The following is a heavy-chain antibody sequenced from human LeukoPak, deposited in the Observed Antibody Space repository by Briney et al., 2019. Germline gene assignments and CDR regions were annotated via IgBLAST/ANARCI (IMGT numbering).Heavy chain of an antibody. Sequence: GGSLRLSCAASGFTFSSYSMNWVRQAPGKGLEWVSSISSSSNYIYYADSMKGRFTISRDNAKNSLYLQINSLRAEDTAVYYCANLEAVGYCSGGSCYWFDPWGQGTLVTVSS. CDR3: ANLEAVGYCSGGSCYWFDP. CDR2: ISSSSNYI. J-gene: IGHJ5*02. D-gene: IGHD2-15*01. CDR1: GFTFSSYS. V-gene: IGHV3-21*04.